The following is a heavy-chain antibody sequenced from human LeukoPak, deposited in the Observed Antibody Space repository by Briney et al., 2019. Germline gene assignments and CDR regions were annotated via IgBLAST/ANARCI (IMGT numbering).Heavy chain of an antibody. Sequence: PGGSLRLSCAASGFTFSDYYMSWIRQAPVKGLEWVSYISSGSTIYYADSVKGRFTISRDNAKNSLYLQMNSLRAEDTAVYYCARGNWNNNPHFDYWGQGTLVTVSS. V-gene: IGHV3-11*01. CDR2: ISSGSTI. CDR1: GFTFSDYY. CDR3: ARGNWNNNPHFDY. J-gene: IGHJ4*02. D-gene: IGHD1/OR15-1a*01.